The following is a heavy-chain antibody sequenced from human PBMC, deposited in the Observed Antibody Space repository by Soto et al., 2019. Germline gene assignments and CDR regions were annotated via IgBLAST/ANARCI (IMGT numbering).Heavy chain of an antibody. J-gene: IGHJ4*02. CDR3: AMAYCSSTSCYRDY. V-gene: IGHV1-69*02. CDR1: GGTFSSYT. CDR2: IIPILGIA. Sequence: QVQLVQSGAEVKKPGSSVKVSCKASGGTFSSYTISWVRQAPGQGLEWMGRIIPILGIANYAQKFQGRVTMTADKSTSTAYMELSSLRSEDTAVSYCAMAYCSSTSCYRDYWGQGTLVTVSS. D-gene: IGHD2-2*02.